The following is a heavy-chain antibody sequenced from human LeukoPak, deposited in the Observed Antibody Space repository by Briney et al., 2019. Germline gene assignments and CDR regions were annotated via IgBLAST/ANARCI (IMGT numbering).Heavy chain of an antibody. V-gene: IGHV4-34*01. CDR3: ARERPSYYDILTGYYPRSLPYYFDY. D-gene: IGHD3-9*01. Sequence: SETLSLTCAVYGGSFSGYYWSWIRQPPGKGLEWIGEINHSGSTNYNPSLKSRVTISVDTSENQFSLKLSSVTAADTAVYYCARERPSYYDILTGYYPRSLPYYFDYWGQGTLVTVSS. J-gene: IGHJ4*02. CDR2: INHSGST. CDR1: GGSFSGYY.